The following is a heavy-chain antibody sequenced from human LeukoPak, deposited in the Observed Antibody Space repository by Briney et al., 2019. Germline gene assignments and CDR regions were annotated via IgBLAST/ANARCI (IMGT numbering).Heavy chain of an antibody. J-gene: IGHJ6*02. V-gene: IGHV4-39*07. D-gene: IGHD3-16*01. CDR2: IYYSGST. CDR3: ARWGSATWYYYGMDV. Sequence: SETLSLTCTVSGGSISSSSYYWGWIRQPSGKGLEWIGNIYYSGSTYYNPSLKSRVTISVDTSKNQFSLKLSSVTAADTAVYYCARWGSATWYYYGMDVWGQGTTVTVSS. CDR1: GGSISSSSYY.